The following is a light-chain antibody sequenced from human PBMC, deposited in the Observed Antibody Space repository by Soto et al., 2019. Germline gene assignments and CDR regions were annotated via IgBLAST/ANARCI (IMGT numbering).Light chain of an antibody. CDR1: SSDVGGYKY. CDR2: EVS. CDR3: SSYTSSSSYV. V-gene: IGLV2-14*01. Sequence: QSALTQPAFVSGSPGQSITISCTGPSSDVGGYKYVSWYQHHPGKAPKLMIYEVSYRPSGVSNRFSGSKSGNTASLTISGLQAEDEADYYCSSYTSSSSYVFGTGTKLTVL. J-gene: IGLJ1*01.